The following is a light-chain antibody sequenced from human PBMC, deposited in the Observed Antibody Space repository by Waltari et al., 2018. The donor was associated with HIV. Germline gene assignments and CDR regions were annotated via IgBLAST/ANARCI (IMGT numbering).Light chain of an antibody. V-gene: IGKV1-5*03. CDR1: QSITTS. Sequence: DIQMTQSPSTLSASVGDRVSITCRASQSITTSLAWYQQKPGKAPKHLVYQASTLESGVPSRFGVSGSGTDFTLTISSLRPDDFATYYCHQYGRSRTFGQGTKV. CDR3: HQYGRSRT. CDR2: QAS. J-gene: IGKJ1*01.